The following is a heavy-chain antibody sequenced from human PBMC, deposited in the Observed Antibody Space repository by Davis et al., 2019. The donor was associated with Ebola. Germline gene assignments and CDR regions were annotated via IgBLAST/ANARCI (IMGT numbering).Heavy chain of an antibody. D-gene: IGHD5-18*01. CDR3: ATIEDTDMVGAFDM. J-gene: IGHJ3*02. Sequence: MPSETLSLTCTVSGGSISNYYWSWIRQPPGKGLEWIGSTFHSGTPNYNPSLKSRVTISVDTAKNQLSLKLSSLTAADTAVYYCATIEDTDMVGAFDMWGQGTKVTVSS. V-gene: IGHV4-59*08. CDR2: TFHSGTP. CDR1: GGSISNYY.